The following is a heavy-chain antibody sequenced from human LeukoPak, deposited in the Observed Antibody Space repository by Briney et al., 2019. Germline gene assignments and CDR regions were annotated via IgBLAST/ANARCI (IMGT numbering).Heavy chain of an antibody. V-gene: IGHV1-18*01. CDR3: ARGVWSDY. J-gene: IGHJ4*02. CDR2: IGANNGDT. D-gene: IGHD2-8*01. CDR1: GYTFTSYG. Sequence: GASVKVSCKASGYTFTSYGINWGRQAPGQGLEWMGWIGANNGDTNYAQNLQGRVTMTTDKSTSTAYMELRSLRSDDTAVYYCARGVWSDYWGQGTLVTVSS.